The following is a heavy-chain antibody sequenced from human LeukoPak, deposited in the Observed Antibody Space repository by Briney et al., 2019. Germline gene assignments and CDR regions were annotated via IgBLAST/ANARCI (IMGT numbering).Heavy chain of an antibody. V-gene: IGHV1-69*13. D-gene: IGHD2-2*01. J-gene: IGHJ3*02. CDR3: ARDFFDIVVVPAAMPDGTFDI. Sequence: ASVKVSCKASGGTFSSYAISWVRQAPGQGLEWMGGIIPIFGTANYAQKFQGRVTITADESTSTAYMELRSLRSDDTAVYYCARDFFDIVVVPAAMPDGTFDIWGQGTMVSVSS. CDR2: IIPIFGTA. CDR1: GGTFSSYA.